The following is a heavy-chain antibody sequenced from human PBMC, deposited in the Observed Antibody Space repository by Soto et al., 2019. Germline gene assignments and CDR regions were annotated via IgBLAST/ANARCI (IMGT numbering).Heavy chain of an antibody. Sequence: SATPSPTCTVSWSSISNGYYWAWIRQSPEKGLEWIGTIYHSGTTYCNPSLKSRAIMSIDTPKNQFSLNLKSVTAADTAVYYCVRDRYSYGSAVAKWGQGTLVSVSS. D-gene: IGHD5-18*01. CDR2: IYHSGTT. CDR3: VRDRYSYGSAVAK. CDR1: WSSISNGYY. V-gene: IGHV4-38-2*02. J-gene: IGHJ4*02.